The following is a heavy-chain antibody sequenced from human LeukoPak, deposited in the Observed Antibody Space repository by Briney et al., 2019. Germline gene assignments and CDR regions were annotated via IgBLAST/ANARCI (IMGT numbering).Heavy chain of an antibody. V-gene: IGHV3-66*01. Sequence: PGGSLRLSCAASGITVSSNYMSWVRRAPGMGLEWVSVIYSGSSTDYVDSVKGRFTISRDNSKNTLYLQMNSLRVEDTAVYYCATDHIAGTDYWGQGILVTVSS. CDR1: GITVSSNY. J-gene: IGHJ4*02. CDR2: IYSGSST. CDR3: ATDHIAGTDY. D-gene: IGHD6-13*01.